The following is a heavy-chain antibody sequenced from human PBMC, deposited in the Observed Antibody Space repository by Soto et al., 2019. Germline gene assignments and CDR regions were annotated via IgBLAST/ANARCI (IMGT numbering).Heavy chain of an antibody. CDR3: ASVHGSNYLPPFDY. D-gene: IGHD4-4*01. V-gene: IGHV3-21*01. Sequence: GGSLRLSCAASGFTFSSYSMNWVRQAPGKGLEWVSSISSSSSYIYYADSVKGRFTISRDNAKNSLYLQMNSLRAEDTVVYYCASVHGSNYLPPFDYWGQGTLVTVSS. J-gene: IGHJ4*02. CDR1: GFTFSSYS. CDR2: ISSSSSYI.